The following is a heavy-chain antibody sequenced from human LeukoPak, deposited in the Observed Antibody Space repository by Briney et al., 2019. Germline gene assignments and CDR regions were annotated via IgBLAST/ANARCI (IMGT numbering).Heavy chain of an antibody. J-gene: IGHJ4*02. CDR1: GFTLSSYA. Sequence: RPGGSLRLSCAASGFTLSSYAMSWVRQPPGKGLGWVSAISGSGGSTYYADSVKGRFTISRDNSKNTLYLQMNSLRAEDTAVYYCAKVSRRVAEHFDYWGQGTLVTVSS. V-gene: IGHV3-23*01. D-gene: IGHD2-15*01. CDR3: AKVSRRVAEHFDY. CDR2: ISGSGGST.